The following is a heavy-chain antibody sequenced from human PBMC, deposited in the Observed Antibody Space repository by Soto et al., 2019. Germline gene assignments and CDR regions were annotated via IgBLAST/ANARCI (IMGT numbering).Heavy chain of an antibody. V-gene: IGHV4-4*02. CDR3: ARDQNGSGNYYTRYFDY. J-gene: IGHJ4*02. CDR1: GGSINRRYW. D-gene: IGHD3-10*01. Sequence: PSETLSLTCAVSGGSINRRYWWSWVRQSPGKGLEWIGEIYHSGSTNYNPSLKSRVTISVDKSKNQFSLNLSSVTAADTAVYYCARDQNGSGNYYTRYFDYWGQGTLVTVSS. CDR2: IYHSGST.